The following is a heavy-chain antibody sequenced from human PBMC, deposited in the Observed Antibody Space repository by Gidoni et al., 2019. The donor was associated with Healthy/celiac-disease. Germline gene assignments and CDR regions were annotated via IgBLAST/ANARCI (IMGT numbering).Heavy chain of an antibody. CDR1: GFTFSSYS. V-gene: IGHV3-21*01. J-gene: IGHJ6*02. CDR3: ARDHATIFGVVIIPDDYYYYGMDV. CDR2: ISSSSSYI. Sequence: EVQLVESGGGLVKPGGSLRLSCAASGFTFSSYSMNWVRQAPGKGLEWVSSISSSSSYIYYADSVKGRFTISRDNAKNSLYLQMNSLRAEDTAVYYCARDHATIFGVVIIPDDYYYYGMDVWGQGTTVTVSS. D-gene: IGHD3-3*01.